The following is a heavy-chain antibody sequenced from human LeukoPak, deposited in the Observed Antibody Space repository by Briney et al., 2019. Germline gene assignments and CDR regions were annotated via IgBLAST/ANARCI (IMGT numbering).Heavy chain of an antibody. CDR1: GYTFSDFY. D-gene: IGHD3-3*02. CDR3: ARVRLADERAWVY. V-gene: IGHV1-2*02. J-gene: IGHJ4*02. CDR2: ITPKSGDT. Sequence: ASVKVSCKASGYTFSDFYIHWVRQAPGQGLEYVGWITPKSGDTYSPQRFQGRVAMTRDAYISTAYMELSSLRSDDTAVYFCARVRLADERAWVYWGQGTLVTVSS.